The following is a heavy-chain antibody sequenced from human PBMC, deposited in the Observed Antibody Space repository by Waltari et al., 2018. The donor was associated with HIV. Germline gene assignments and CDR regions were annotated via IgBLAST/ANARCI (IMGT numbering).Heavy chain of an antibody. D-gene: IGHD2-8*01. Sequence: ITLTESGPGLVKPTETLTLTCNVSGLSLTQPGVAVGWVRQPPGRAPEWLAHNHWYEDKRYNPSLRDRLNISRDISKSQVFLALNNVDSADTATYHCVLRRRCAGASCYIYFFDDWGPGLRVTVSS. CDR2: NHWYEDK. CDR1: GLSLTQPGVA. V-gene: IGHV2-5*01. CDR3: VLRRRCAGASCYIYFFDD. J-gene: IGHJ4*02.